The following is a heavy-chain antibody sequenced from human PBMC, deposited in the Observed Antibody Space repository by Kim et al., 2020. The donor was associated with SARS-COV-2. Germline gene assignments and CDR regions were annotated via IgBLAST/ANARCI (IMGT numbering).Heavy chain of an antibody. D-gene: IGHD2-15*01. CDR1: GFTFSDYY. V-gene: IGHV3-11*03. J-gene: IGHJ5*02. CDR2: ISSSSSYT. Sequence: GGSLRLSCAASGFTFSDYYMSWIRQAPGKGLEWVSYISSSSSYTNYADSVKGRFTISRDNAKNSLYLQMNSLRAEDTAVYYCARTIVVVVAATHWFDPWGQGTLVTVSS. CDR3: ARTIVVVVAATHWFDP.